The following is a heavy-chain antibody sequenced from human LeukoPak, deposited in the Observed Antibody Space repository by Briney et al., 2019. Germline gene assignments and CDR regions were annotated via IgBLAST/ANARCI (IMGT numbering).Heavy chain of an antibody. J-gene: IGHJ4*02. Sequence: SVKVSCKASGGTFSSYAISWVRQAPGQGLEWMGGIIPIFGTANYAQKFQGRVTITTDESTSTAYMELSSLRSEDTAVYYCARGYCTNGVCYTGGFDYWGQGTLVTVSS. CDR3: ARGYCTNGVCYTGGFDY. CDR2: IIPIFGTA. D-gene: IGHD2-8*01. V-gene: IGHV1-69*05. CDR1: GGTFSSYA.